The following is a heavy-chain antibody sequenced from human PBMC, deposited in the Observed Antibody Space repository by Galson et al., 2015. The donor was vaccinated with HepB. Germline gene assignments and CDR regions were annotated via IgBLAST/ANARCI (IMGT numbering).Heavy chain of an antibody. CDR1: GFTFSRYW. CDR2: INSDGGTT. CDR3: ARAIPYGDYYYYAMDV. J-gene: IGHJ6*02. V-gene: IGHV3-74*01. Sequence: SLRLSCAASGFTFSRYWMHWVRQAPGKGLVWVSRINSDGGTTSYADSVKGRFTISRDNAKNTLYLQMNSLRAEDTAVYYCARAIPYGDYYYYAMDVWGQGTTVTVSS. D-gene: IGHD4-17*01.